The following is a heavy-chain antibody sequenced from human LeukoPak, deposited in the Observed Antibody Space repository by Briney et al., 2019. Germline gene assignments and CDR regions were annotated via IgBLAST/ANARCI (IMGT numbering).Heavy chain of an antibody. Sequence: ASVKVSCKASGYTFTNYYIHWVRQAPAQGLEWMGIINPSGGGTSYAQKFQGRVTMTRDTSTSTVYMELSSLRSEDTAVYYCARGGDDYNWDYWGQGTLVTVSS. D-gene: IGHD5-24*01. CDR3: ARGGDDYNWDY. V-gene: IGHV1-46*01. CDR2: INPSGGGT. CDR1: GYTFTNYY. J-gene: IGHJ4*02.